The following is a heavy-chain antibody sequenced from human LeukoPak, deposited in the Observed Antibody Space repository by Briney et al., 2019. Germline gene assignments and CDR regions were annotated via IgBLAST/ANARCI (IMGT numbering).Heavy chain of an antibody. Sequence: GGSLRLSCAASGFTFNNYAMNWVRQAPGKGLEWISSISSSDVNTYYADSVKGRSTISRDNSENTLHLQMNSLRVEDTAVYYCAKSYTYGWASYYNHYDYWGQGTLVTVSS. CDR3: AKSYTYGWASYYNHYDY. J-gene: IGHJ4*02. V-gene: IGHV3-23*01. D-gene: IGHD3-10*01. CDR1: GFTFNNYA. CDR2: ISSSDVNT.